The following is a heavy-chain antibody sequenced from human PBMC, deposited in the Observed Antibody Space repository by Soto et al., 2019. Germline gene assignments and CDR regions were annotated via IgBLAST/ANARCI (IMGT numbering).Heavy chain of an antibody. CDR2: ISGSSTYI. D-gene: IGHD1-26*01. Sequence: EVQLVESGGGLVKPGGSLRLSCAASGFTFISYSMNWVRQAPGKGLEWVSSISGSSTYIYYADSVKGRFTISRDNAKNSLYLEMNSLRAEDTAVYYCARDPSDLWEPDQYFQCWGQGTLVTVSS. J-gene: IGHJ1*01. CDR3: ARDPSDLWEPDQYFQC. CDR1: GFTFISYS. V-gene: IGHV3-21*01.